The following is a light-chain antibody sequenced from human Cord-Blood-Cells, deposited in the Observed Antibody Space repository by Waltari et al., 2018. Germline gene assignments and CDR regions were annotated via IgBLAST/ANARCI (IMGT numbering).Light chain of an antibody. J-gene: IGKJ4*01. CDR1: QSVLYSSNNKNY. CDR3: QQYYSAPLT. CDR2: WAS. Sequence: DIVMTQSPDSLAVSLGERATINCKSSQSVLYSSNNKNYLAWYQQKPGQPPKLLIYWASTRESGVPDRFSGSGSETDFTHTISSLQAEDVAVYYCQQYYSAPLTFGGGTKVEIK. V-gene: IGKV4-1*01.